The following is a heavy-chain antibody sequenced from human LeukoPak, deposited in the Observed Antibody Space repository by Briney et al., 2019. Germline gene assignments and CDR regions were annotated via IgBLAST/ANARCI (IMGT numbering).Heavy chain of an antibody. Sequence: ASVKVSCKASGYTFTSYDINWVRQATGQGLEWMGWMNPNSGNTGYAQKFQGRVTMTRNTSISTAYMELSSLRSEDTAVYYCARGEVATIGVSWFDPWGQGTLVTVSS. CDR3: ARGEVATIGVSWFDP. J-gene: IGHJ5*02. V-gene: IGHV1-8*01. CDR2: MNPNSGNT. D-gene: IGHD5-12*01. CDR1: GYTFTSYD.